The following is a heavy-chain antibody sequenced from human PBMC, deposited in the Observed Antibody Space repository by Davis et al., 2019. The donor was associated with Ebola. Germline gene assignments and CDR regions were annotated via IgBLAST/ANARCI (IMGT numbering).Heavy chain of an antibody. CDR3: AISEPPDS. V-gene: IGHV3-21*01. J-gene: IGHJ4*02. CDR2: ISSSGNYI. CDR1: GFTFSSYT. Sequence: GGSLRLSCAASGFTFSSYTMNWVRQTPGKGLEWVASISSSGNYIYYANSLKGRFTISRDNARNSLYLQMNSLRVEDTAVYYCAISEPPDSWGQGTLVTVSS.